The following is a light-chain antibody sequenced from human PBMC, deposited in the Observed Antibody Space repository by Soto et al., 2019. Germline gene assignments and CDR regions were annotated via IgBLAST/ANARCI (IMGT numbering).Light chain of an antibody. CDR3: AAWDDSLSDYV. Sequence: QAVVTQPPSASGTPGQRVTISCSGSSSNIGSNYVYWYQQLPGTAPKLLISRNNQRPSGVPDRFSGSKSGTSASLAIGGLRSEDEADYYCAAWDDSLSDYVFATGTKVTVL. CDR2: RNN. J-gene: IGLJ1*01. CDR1: SSNIGSNY. V-gene: IGLV1-47*01.